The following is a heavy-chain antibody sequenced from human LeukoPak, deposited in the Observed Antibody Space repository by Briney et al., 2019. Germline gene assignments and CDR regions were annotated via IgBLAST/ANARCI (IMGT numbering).Heavy chain of an antibody. CDR2: INQDESKK. J-gene: IGHJ4*02. D-gene: IGHD2-2*01. Sequence: GGSLRLSCAASGFSFSNDWMCWVRQTPGKGLEWVANINQDESKKYYVDSVKGRFTISRDNAKNSLYLQMSSLRAEDTAVYYCARDHAYRTDYWGQGTLVTVSS. CDR1: GFSFSNDW. V-gene: IGHV3-7*01. CDR3: ARDHAYRTDY.